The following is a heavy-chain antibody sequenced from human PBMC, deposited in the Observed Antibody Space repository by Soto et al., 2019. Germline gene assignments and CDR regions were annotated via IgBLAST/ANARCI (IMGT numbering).Heavy chain of an antibody. Sequence: QVQLVESGGGVVQPGRSLRLSCAASGFTFSSYGMHWVRQAPGKGLEWVAVIWSGGSNENYADSVKGRFTISRDNSKNMLCLQMNSLRAEDTAVYYCARGPGTSYFDYWGQGSLVTVSS. D-gene: IGHD2-2*01. CDR3: ARGPGTSYFDY. V-gene: IGHV3-33*01. J-gene: IGHJ4*02. CDR2: IWSGGSNE. CDR1: GFTFSSYG.